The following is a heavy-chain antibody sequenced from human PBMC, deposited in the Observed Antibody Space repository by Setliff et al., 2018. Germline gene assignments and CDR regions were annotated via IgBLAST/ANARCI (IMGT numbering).Heavy chain of an antibody. Sequence: GGSLRLSCAASGITFRTYSLNWVRQAPGKGLEWVAFISSDSRTIYYADSVKGRFTISRDNAKNSLYLQMNSLRAEDTAMCHCARGTFSDFWSGDYYDYWGQGTLVTVSS. D-gene: IGHD3-3*01. CDR2: ISSDSRTI. V-gene: IGHV3-48*01. CDR1: GITFRTYS. CDR3: ARGTFSDFWSGDYYDY. J-gene: IGHJ4*02.